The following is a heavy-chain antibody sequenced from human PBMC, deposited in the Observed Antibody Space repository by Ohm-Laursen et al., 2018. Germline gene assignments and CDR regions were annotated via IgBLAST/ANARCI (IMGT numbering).Heavy chain of an antibody. V-gene: IGHV3-11*01. D-gene: IGHD3-10*01. J-gene: IGHJ6*02. CDR1: GFTFSDYY. CDR2: ISSSGSTI. Sequence: SLRLSCTASGFTFSDYYMSWIRQAPGKGLEWVSYISSSGSTIYYADSVKGRFTISRDNANNSLYLQMNSLRAEDTALYYCAKDSSGGYYGMHVWGQGTTVTVSS. CDR3: AKDSSGGYYGMHV.